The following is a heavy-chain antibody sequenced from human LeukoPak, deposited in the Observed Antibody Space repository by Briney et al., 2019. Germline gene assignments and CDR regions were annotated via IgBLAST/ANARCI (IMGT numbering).Heavy chain of an antibody. J-gene: IGHJ4*02. CDR3: ARVRYDFWSGYDH. CDR1: GFTFSSYG. V-gene: IGHV3-30*03. CDR2: ISYDGTNK. D-gene: IGHD3-3*01. Sequence: PGGSLRLSCAASGFTFSSYGMHWVRQAPGKGLEWVAVISYDGTNKYYADSVKGRFTISRDNSKNTLYLQMNSLRAEDTAVYYCARVRYDFWSGYDHWGQGTLVTVSS.